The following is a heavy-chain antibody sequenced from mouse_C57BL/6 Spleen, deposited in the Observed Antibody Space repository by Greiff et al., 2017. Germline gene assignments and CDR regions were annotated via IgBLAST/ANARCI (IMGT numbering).Heavy chain of an antibody. CDR3: ARLANWGGYAMDY. Sequence: VQLQQSGPELVKPGASVKISCKASGYAFSSSWMNWVKQRPGKGLEWIGRIYPGDGDTNYNGKFKGKATLTADKSSSTAYMQLSSLTSEDSAVYFCARLANWGGYAMDYWGQGTSVTVSS. CDR1: GYAFSSSW. D-gene: IGHD4-1*01. V-gene: IGHV1-82*01. J-gene: IGHJ4*01. CDR2: IYPGDGDT.